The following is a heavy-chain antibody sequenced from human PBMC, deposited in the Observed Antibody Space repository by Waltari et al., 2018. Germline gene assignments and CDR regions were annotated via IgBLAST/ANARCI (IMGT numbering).Heavy chain of an antibody. D-gene: IGHD6-19*01. CDR3: ARDRGWNTLDY. Sequence: EVQLVESGGGLVQPGGSLRLSCAASGFTFRSNWLAWVRQAPGRGLEWVANINQDGGERYYVDSVRGRFTISRDNARNSMYLQMDSLRDEDTALYDGARDRGWNTLDYWGQGTLVTVSS. CDR1: GFTFRSNW. J-gene: IGHJ4*02. CDR2: INQDGGER. V-gene: IGHV3-7*04.